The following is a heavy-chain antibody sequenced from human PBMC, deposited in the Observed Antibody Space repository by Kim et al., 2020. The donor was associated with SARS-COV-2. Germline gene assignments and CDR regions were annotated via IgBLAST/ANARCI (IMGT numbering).Heavy chain of an antibody. J-gene: IGHJ3*02. CDR3: ARRTSGDYGDYVDAFDI. CDR1: GGSMATRHY. V-gene: IGHV4-39*02. D-gene: IGHD4-17*01. Sequence: SETLSLTCSVSGGSMATRHYWAWIRQTLGGGLEWIGDGFYSGSTYYNPSLEGRVTMFVDTSRSHFSLRLDSVTPADTGVYYCARRTSGDYGDYVDAFDIWGQGTRVTVSS. CDR2: GFYSGST.